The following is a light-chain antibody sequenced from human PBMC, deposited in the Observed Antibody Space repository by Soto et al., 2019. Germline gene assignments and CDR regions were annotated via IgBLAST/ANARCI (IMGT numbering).Light chain of an antibody. CDR2: KAS. Sequence: DIQMTQSPSTLSASVGDTVTITCRASQSISNWLAWYQQRPGKAPNLLIYKASSLEGGVPSRFSGSGPGTDFTLTISSLQPDDFATYYCQQYNTYPWTFGQGTRVE. V-gene: IGKV1-5*03. CDR3: QQYNTYPWT. CDR1: QSISNW. J-gene: IGKJ1*01.